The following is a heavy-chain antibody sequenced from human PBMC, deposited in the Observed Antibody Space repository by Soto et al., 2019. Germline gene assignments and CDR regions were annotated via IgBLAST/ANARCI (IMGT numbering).Heavy chain of an antibody. J-gene: IGHJ6*02. CDR2: INPNSGGT. Sequence: ASVKVSCKASGYTFTGYYMHWVRQAPGQGLEWMGWINPNSGGTNYAQKFQGWVTMTRDTSISTAYMELSRLRSDDTAVYYCARRSIVGAKETPYYYGMDVWGQGTTVTVSS. D-gene: IGHD1-26*01. CDR1: GYTFTGYY. CDR3: ARRSIVGAKETPYYYGMDV. V-gene: IGHV1-2*04.